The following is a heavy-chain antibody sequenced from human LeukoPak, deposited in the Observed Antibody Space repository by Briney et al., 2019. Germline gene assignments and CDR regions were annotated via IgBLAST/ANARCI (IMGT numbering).Heavy chain of an antibody. D-gene: IGHD3-10*01. CDR3: ARDQAYYGSGSYYHFDY. J-gene: IGHJ4*02. V-gene: IGHV1-69*05. Sequence: SVKVSCKASGGTFSSYAISWVRQAPGQGLEWMGRIIPIFGTANYAQKFQGRVTITTDESTSTAYMELSSLRSEDTAVYYCARDQAYYGSGSYYHFDYWGRGTLVTVSS. CDR1: GGTFSSYA. CDR2: IIPIFGTA.